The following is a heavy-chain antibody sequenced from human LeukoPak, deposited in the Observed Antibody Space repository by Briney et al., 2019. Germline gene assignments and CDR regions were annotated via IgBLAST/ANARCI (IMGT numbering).Heavy chain of an antibody. Sequence: GGSLILSCAASGFSFGSYDMNWVRQAPGKGLEWVSSITTSSSYIYYADSVKGRFTVSGDNAKNSLYLQMNSLRAEDTAVYYCASHIVVVTAIRYYAMDVWGQGTTVTVSS. V-gene: IGHV3-21*01. J-gene: IGHJ6*02. CDR1: GFSFGSYD. D-gene: IGHD2-2*01. CDR2: ITTSSSYI. CDR3: ASHIVVVTAIRYYAMDV.